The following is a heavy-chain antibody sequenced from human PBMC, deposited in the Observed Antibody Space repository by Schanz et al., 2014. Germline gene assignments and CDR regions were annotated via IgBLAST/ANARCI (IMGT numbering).Heavy chain of an antibody. CDR1: GFTFRDYY. D-gene: IGHD6-13*01. J-gene: IGHJ4*01. V-gene: IGHV3-11*05. CDR3: AREQIMAAAGLVDY. Sequence: QVQLVESGGGLVKPGGSLRLSCAASGFTFRDYYMSWIRQAPGKGLEWVSDISSGSSYANYADSVKGRFTISRDNAKNSLYLQTNSLRAEDTAVYYCAREQIMAAAGLVDYWGHGTLVTVSS. CDR2: ISSGSSYA.